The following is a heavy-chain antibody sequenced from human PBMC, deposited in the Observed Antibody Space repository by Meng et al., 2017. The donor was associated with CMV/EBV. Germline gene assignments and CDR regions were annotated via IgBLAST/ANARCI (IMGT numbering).Heavy chain of an antibody. CDR2: IIPIFGTA. CDR1: GGTFSSYA. J-gene: IGHJ4*02. CDR3: ASSGDDFWSGYYQDY. Sequence: SVKVSCKASGGTFSSYAISWVRQAPGQGLEWMGGIIPIFGTANYAQKFQGRVTITTDESTSTAYMELSSLRSEDTAVYYCASSGDDFWSGYYQDYWGQGTLVTVSS. D-gene: IGHD3-3*01. V-gene: IGHV1-69*05.